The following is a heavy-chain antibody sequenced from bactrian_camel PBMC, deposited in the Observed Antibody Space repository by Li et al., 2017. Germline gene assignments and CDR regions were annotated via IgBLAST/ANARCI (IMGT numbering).Heavy chain of an antibody. Sequence: HVQLVESGGGSVQAGGSLTLACLNPDYSWARACMGWFRQTPGKEREGLAAISSNGVTDYAAPAKGRFTISQDAAKKTVYLQMDSLKPEDTAMYYCARGPSDGWSLNMLARAGYDSWGQGTQVTVS. CDR3: ARGPSDGWSLNMLARAGYDS. CDR1: DYSWARAC. J-gene: IGHJ4*01. D-gene: IGHD8*01. V-gene: IGHV3S63*01. CDR2: ISSNGVT.